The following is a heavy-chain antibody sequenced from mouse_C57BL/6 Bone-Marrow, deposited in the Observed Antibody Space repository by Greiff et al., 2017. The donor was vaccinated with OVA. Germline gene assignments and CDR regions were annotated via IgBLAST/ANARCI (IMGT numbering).Heavy chain of an antibody. CDR1: GFTFSSYA. J-gene: IGHJ1*03. Sequence: EVQVVESGEGLVKPGGSLKLSCAASGFTFSSYAMSWVRQTPEKRLEWVAYISSGGDYIYYADTVKGRFTISRDNARNTLYLQMSSLKSEDTAMYYCTRAYYYGSRWYFDVWGTGTTVTVSS. D-gene: IGHD1-1*01. CDR2: ISSGGDYI. CDR3: TRAYYYGSRWYFDV. V-gene: IGHV5-9-1*02.